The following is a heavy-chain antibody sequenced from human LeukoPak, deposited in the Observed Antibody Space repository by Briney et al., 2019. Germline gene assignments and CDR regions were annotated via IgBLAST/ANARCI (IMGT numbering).Heavy chain of an antibody. V-gene: IGHV3-30*04. CDR1: GFTFSTYA. D-gene: IGHD1-26*01. CDR2: ISYAGSNK. CDR3: AKELGDPDY. Sequence: GRSLRLSCAASGFTFSTYAMHWVRQAPGKGLEWVAVISYAGSNKYYAESVKGRFTISRDNSKNTVYLQMNSLRAEDTAVYYCAKELGDPDYWGQGTLVTVSS. J-gene: IGHJ4*02.